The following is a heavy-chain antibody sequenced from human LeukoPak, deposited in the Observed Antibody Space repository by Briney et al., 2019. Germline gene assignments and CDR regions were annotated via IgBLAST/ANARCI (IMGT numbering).Heavy chain of an antibody. CDR1: GGSFSGYY. D-gene: IGHD4-23*01. Sequence: SETLSLTSAVYGGSFSGYYWSWIRQPPGKGLEWIGEINHSGSTNYNPSLKSRVTISVDTSKNQFSLKLSSVTAADTAVYYCARHRLHDYGGNSFDYWGQGTLVTVSS. CDR3: ARHRLHDYGGNSFDY. V-gene: IGHV4-34*01. J-gene: IGHJ4*02. CDR2: INHSGST.